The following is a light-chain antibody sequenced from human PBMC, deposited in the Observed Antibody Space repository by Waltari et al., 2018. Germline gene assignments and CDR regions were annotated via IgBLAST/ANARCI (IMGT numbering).Light chain of an antibody. V-gene: IGKV3-20*01. J-gene: IGKJ1*01. CDR3: QQYTSPSWT. CDR2: GTS. CDR1: QSVNSNY. Sequence: EIVLTQSPGTLSLSPGERATLSCRASQSVNSNYLAWYQQKPGQAPRLLIYGTSSRATGIPDRFSASGSGTDFILSINRLEPEDFAVYYCQQYTSPSWTFGRGTKVEIK.